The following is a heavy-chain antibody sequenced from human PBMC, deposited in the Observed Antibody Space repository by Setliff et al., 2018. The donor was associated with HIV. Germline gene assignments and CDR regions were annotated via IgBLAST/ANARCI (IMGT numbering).Heavy chain of an antibody. CDR3: ARRGDFWSGYYGRYYYYYMDV. CDR1: GDSISSYY. D-gene: IGHD3-3*01. J-gene: IGHJ6*03. V-gene: IGHV4-59*01. Sequence: KASETLSLTCTVSGDSISSYYWSWIRQPPEKGLEWIGYIYYSGSTNYNPSLKSRVTISVDTSKNQFSLKLSSVTAADTAVYYCARRGDFWSGYYGRYYYYYMDVWGKGTTVTVSS. CDR2: IYYSGST.